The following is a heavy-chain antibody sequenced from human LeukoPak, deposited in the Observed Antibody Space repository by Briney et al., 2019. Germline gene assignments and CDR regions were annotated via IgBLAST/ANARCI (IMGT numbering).Heavy chain of an antibody. V-gene: IGHV4-34*01. CDR2: INHGGST. J-gene: IGHJ4*02. Sequence: SETLSLTCAVYGGSFSGYYWSWIRQPPGKGLEWIGEINHGGSTNYNPSLKSRVTISVDTSKNQFPLKLSAVTAADTAVYYCARKWYYDSRVDYWGQGTLVTVSS. CDR1: GGSFSGYY. D-gene: IGHD3-22*01. CDR3: ARKWYYDSRVDY.